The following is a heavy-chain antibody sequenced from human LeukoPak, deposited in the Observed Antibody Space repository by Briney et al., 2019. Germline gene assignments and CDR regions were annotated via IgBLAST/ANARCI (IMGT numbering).Heavy chain of an antibody. CDR2: INPNPSGGST. D-gene: IGHD1-26*01. CDR3: ARSPTGSGSYYGLDY. J-gene: IGHJ4*02. CDR1: GYTFTSYY. Sequence: ASVRVSCKASGYTFTSYYMHWVRQAPGQGLEWVAIINPNPSGGSTSYAQKFQGRVTMTRDMSTSTVYMEVSSLRSEDTAVYYCARSPTGSGSYYGLDYWGQGTLVTVSS. V-gene: IGHV1-46*01.